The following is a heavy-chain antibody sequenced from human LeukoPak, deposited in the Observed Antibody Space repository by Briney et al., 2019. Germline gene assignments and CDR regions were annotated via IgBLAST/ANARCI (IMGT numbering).Heavy chain of an antibody. J-gene: IGHJ6*03. CDR2: IRSKVNSYAT. CDR3: TRRTYYDSSGYYSSYYYMDV. CDR1: GFIFSGSA. V-gene: IGHV3-73*01. Sequence: GGSLRLSCAASGFIFSGSAMHWLRQASGKGLEWVGRIRSKVNSYATAYAASVKGRFTISRDDSKNTAYLQMDSLKSEDTAVYYCTRRTYYDSSGYYSSYYYMDVWGKGTTVTVSS. D-gene: IGHD3-22*01.